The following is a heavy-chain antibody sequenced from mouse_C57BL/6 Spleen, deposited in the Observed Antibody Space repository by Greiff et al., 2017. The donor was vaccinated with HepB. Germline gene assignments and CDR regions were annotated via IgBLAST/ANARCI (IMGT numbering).Heavy chain of an antibody. CDR2: IDPSDSYT. D-gene: IGHD2-4*01. CDR1: GYTFTSYW. J-gene: IGHJ3*01. CDR3: ARWGHDYGAY. Sequence: QVQLQQPGAELVKPGASVKLSCKASGYTFTSYWMQWVKQRPGQGLEWIGEIDPSDSYTNYNQKLKGKATLTVDTSSSTAYMQLSSLTSEDSAVYYCARWGHDYGAYWGQGTLVTVSA. V-gene: IGHV1-50*01.